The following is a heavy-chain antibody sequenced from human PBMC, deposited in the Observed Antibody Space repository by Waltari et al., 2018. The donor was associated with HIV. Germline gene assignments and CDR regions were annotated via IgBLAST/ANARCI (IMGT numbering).Heavy chain of an antibody. CDR2: IKEDGSEI. CDR3: ARRQQLTD. Sequence: EVRLVESGGGLVQPGGSLRLSCAASGFTFSSSWMTWVRQAPGKGLGGVGNIKEDGSEIHYVDSVKGRFTISRDNAKNSLYLQMNSLRAEDTAVYYCARRQQLTDWGQGTLVTVSS. CDR1: GFTFSSSW. J-gene: IGHJ4*02. D-gene: IGHD6-13*01. V-gene: IGHV3-7*01.